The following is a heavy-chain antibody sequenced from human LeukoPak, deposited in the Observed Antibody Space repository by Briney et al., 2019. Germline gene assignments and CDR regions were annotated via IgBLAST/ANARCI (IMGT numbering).Heavy chain of an antibody. CDR2: ISGSGHST. D-gene: IGHD3-9*01. CDR1: GFSFTSSA. Sequence: PGGSLRLSCAASGFSFTSSAMSWVRQAPGKGLEWVSAISGSGHSTDYADSVNGRFTVSRDNSKNTLYLQMNSLRAEDTAVYFCAKEPHMLTGYYTDFFDHWGQGTLVTVSS. J-gene: IGHJ4*02. CDR3: AKEPHMLTGYYTDFFDH. V-gene: IGHV3-23*01.